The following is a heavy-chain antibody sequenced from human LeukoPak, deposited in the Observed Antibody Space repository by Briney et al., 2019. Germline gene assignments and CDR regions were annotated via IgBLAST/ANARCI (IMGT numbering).Heavy chain of an antibody. D-gene: IGHD2-15*01. J-gene: IGHJ5*02. CDR1: GYRFTRYW. V-gene: IGHV5-51*03. CDR2: IYPGDSDT. CDR3: AGGYCSGGSCYWFDP. Sequence: GGSLKIPCKGSGYRFTRYWIGWVRQRPGKGLEWMGIIYPGDSDTRYSPSFQGQVTISADKSISTAYLQWSSLKASDTAMYYCAGGYCSGGSCYWFDPWGQGTLVTVSS.